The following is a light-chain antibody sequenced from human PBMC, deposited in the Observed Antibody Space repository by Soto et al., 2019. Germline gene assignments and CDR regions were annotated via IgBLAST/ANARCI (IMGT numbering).Light chain of an antibody. CDR1: SSDIGRYDY. J-gene: IGLJ2*01. Sequence: QSVLTQPASVSGSPGQSITISCTGTSSDIGRYDYVSWYQQQPGRAPKLMIYEVSHRPSGVSERFFGFKSGNTASLSISGLRTEDEADYYCSSYSLSTVIFGGGTKLTVL. V-gene: IGLV2-14*01. CDR3: SSYSLSTVI. CDR2: EVS.